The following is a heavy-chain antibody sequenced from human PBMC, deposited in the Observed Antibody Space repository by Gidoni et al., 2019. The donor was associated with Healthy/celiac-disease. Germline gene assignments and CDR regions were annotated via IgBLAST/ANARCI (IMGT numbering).Heavy chain of an antibody. Sequence: QVQLVESGGGVVQPGRSLRLSCAASGFTFSSYGRHWVRQAPGKGLEWVAVISYDGSNKYYADSVKGRFTISRDNSKNTLYLQMNSLRAEDTAVYYCAKVPSKWLPFDYWGQGTLVTVSS. D-gene: IGHD3-22*01. V-gene: IGHV3-30*18. CDR2: ISYDGSNK. J-gene: IGHJ4*02. CDR3: AKVPSKWLPFDY. CDR1: GFTFSSYG.